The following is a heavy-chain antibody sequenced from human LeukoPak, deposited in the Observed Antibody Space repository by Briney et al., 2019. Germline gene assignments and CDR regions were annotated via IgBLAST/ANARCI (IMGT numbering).Heavy chain of an antibody. D-gene: IGHD1-14*01. CDR1: GYTFTGYY. J-gene: IGHJ4*02. CDR2: INPNSGGT. V-gene: IGHV1-2*02. CDR3: ARDGPGIDY. Sequence: ASVKVSCKASGYTFTGYYMHWVRQAPGQGLEWMGWINPNSGGTNYAQKFQGRVTMTRETSISTAYMELSSLRSEDTAVYYCARDGPGIDYWGQGTLVTVSS.